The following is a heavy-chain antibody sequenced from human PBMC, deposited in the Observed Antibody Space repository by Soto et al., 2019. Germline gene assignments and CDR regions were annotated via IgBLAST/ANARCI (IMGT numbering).Heavy chain of an antibody. Sequence: GGSLRLSCAASGFIFSIYDMSWVRQAPGKGLEWVSVISYDGSNKYYADSVKGRFTISRDNSKNTLYLQMNSLRAEDTAVYYCAKLDTAMVTGYWGQGTLVTVSS. D-gene: IGHD5-18*01. CDR2: ISYDGSNK. J-gene: IGHJ4*02. CDR1: GFIFSIYD. V-gene: IGHV3-30*18. CDR3: AKLDTAMVTGY.